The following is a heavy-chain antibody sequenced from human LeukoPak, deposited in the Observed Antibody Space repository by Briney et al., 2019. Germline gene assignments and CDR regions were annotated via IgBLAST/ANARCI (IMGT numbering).Heavy chain of an antibody. CDR1: GFTFSSYG. CDR3: ARKSSIAAAGIDEYFQH. Sequence: GGSLRLSCAASGFTFSSYGMHWVRQAPGKGLEWVAVISYDGSNKYYADSVKGRFTISRDNSKNTLYLQMNSLRAEDTAVYYCARKSSIAAAGIDEYFQHWGQGTLVTVSS. D-gene: IGHD6-13*01. V-gene: IGHV3-30*03. J-gene: IGHJ1*01. CDR2: ISYDGSNK.